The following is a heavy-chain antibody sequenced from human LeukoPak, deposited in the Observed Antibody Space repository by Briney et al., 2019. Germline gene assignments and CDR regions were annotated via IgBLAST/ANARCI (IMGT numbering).Heavy chain of an antibody. CDR1: GYTFTSYG. J-gene: IGHJ4*02. Sequence: ASVKVSCKASGYTFTSYGISWVRQAPGQGLEWMGWISAYNGNTNYAQKLQGRVTMTTDTSTSTAYMELRSLRSDDTAVHYCARDLKLGYCSSTSCHDPFDYWGQGTLVTVSS. CDR2: ISAYNGNT. D-gene: IGHD2-2*01. CDR3: ARDLKLGYCSSTSCHDPFDY. V-gene: IGHV1-18*01.